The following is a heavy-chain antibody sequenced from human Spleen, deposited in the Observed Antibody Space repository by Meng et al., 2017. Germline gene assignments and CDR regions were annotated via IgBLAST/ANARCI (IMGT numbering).Heavy chain of an antibody. J-gene: IGHJ4*02. CDR3: AKAPRLWYGHRRPAKYDYYVDY. V-gene: IGHV3-23*01. CDR2: ISGSGGST. Sequence: GESLKISCAASGFTFSNYAMRWVRQAPGKGLAWVSAISGSGGSTYYADSVKGRFTISRDNSKNTLYLQMNSQRAEDTAVYYCAKAPRLWYGHRRPAKYDYYVDYWGQGTLVTVSS. CDR1: GFTFSNYA. D-gene: IGHD2-21*01.